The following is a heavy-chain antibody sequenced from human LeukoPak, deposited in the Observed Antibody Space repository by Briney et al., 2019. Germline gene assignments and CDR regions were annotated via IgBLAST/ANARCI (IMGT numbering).Heavy chain of an antibody. CDR1: GGSISSGDYY. J-gene: IGHJ6*02. Sequence: SQTLSLTCTVSGGSISSGDYYWSWIRQRSGMGLEWIGYNYHSGSSYYNPSLKSRLTISVDTSENQFSLKLTSVTAADTALYFCARDRSGGLGYSYFYGMDVWGHGTTVTVSS. V-gene: IGHV4-31*03. D-gene: IGHD1-26*01. CDR2: NYHSGSS. CDR3: ARDRSGGLGYSYFYGMDV.